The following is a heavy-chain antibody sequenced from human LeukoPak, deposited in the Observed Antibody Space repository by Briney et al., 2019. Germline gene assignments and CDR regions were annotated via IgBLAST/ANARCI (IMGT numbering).Heavy chain of an antibody. J-gene: IGHJ4*02. CDR2: ISEGGTST. Sequence: GGSLRLSCAVSGFTFSNYAMSWVRQAPGKGLEWGSVISEGGTSTYYADSVKGRFTISRDNSKNTLYLQMNSLRAEDTAVYYCAKDRRGNWNYVGDLDYWGQGTLVTVSS. D-gene: IGHD1-7*01. CDR1: GFTFSNYA. CDR3: AKDRRGNWNYVGDLDY. V-gene: IGHV3-23*01.